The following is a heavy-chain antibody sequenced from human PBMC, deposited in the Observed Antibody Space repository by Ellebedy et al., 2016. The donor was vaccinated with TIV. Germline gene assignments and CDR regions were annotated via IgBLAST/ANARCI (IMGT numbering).Heavy chain of an antibody. CDR2: VYHSRST. J-gene: IGHJ4*02. CDR1: GASLNSVNFY. V-gene: IGHV4-61*01. Sequence: MPSETLSLTCTVSGASLNSVNFYWSWIRQPPKKGLEWIGYVYHSRSTSYSPSLNSRVTMSMDKSKNQFSLKLTYVTAADTAVYWCARYEGITMAATDYWGQGTLVTVSS. D-gene: IGHD6-19*01. CDR3: ARYEGITMAATDY.